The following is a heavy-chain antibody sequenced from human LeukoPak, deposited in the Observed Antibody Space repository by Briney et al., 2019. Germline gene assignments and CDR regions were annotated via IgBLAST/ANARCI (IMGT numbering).Heavy chain of an antibody. V-gene: IGHV3-30*04. CDR1: GFTFSNNA. CDR3: AKDSSYDSSGYYRYFDY. CDR2: ISYDGSNT. D-gene: IGHD3-22*01. J-gene: IGHJ4*02. Sequence: GGSLRLSCAASGFTFSNNAMHWVRQAPDKGLEWVAIISYDGSNTYYADSVKGRFTISRDNSKNTLYLQMKSLRSEDTAVYYCAKDSSYDSSGYYRYFDYWGQGTLVTVSS.